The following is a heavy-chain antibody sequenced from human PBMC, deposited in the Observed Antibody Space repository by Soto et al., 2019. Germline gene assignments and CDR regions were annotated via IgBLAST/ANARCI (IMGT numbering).Heavy chain of an antibody. CDR1: VFTFSNAW. CDR3: TTDPDDSSGFSDPQIDY. V-gene: IGHV3-15*07. CDR2: IKSKTDGGTT. D-gene: IGHD3-22*01. J-gene: IGHJ4*02. Sequence: GGSLRLSCAASVFTFSNAWMNWVRQAPGKGLEWVGRIKSKTDGGTTDYAAPVKGRFTISRDDSKNTLYLQMDSLKTEDTAVYYCTTDPDDSSGFSDPQIDYWGQGTLVTVSS.